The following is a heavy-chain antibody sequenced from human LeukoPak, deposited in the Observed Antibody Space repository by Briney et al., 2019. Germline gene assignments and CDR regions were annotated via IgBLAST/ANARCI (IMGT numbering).Heavy chain of an antibody. Sequence: PGGSLRLSCAASGFTFSSYSMNWVRQAPGKGLEWVSSISSSSSYIYYADSVKGRFTISRDNAKNSLYLQMNSLRAEDTAVYYCAGSYYDSSGYYHGDYWGQGTLVTVSS. V-gene: IGHV3-21*01. CDR1: GFTFSSYS. CDR2: ISSSSSYI. J-gene: IGHJ4*02. CDR3: AGSYYDSSGYYHGDY. D-gene: IGHD3-22*01.